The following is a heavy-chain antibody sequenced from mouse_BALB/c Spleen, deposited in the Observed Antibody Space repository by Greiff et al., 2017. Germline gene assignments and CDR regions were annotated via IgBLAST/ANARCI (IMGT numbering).Heavy chain of an antibody. J-gene: IGHJ4*01. V-gene: IGHV1-80*01. CDR1: GYAFSSYW. CDR3: ARGSPGDY. Sequence: VQRVESGAELVRPGSSVKISCKASGYAFSSYWMNWVKQRPGQGLEWIGQIYPGDGDTNYNGKFKGKATLTADKSSSTAYMQLSSLTSEDSAVYFCARGSPGDYWGQGTSVTVSS. CDR2: IYPGDGDT.